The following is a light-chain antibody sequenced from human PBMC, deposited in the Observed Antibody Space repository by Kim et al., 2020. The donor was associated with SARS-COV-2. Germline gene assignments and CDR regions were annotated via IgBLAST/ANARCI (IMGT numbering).Light chain of an antibody. CDR3: QQRSNWPALT. Sequence: EIVLTQSPATLSLSPGERATLSCRASQSVSSYLAWYQQKPGQAPRLLIYDASNRATGIPARCSGSGSGTDYTLTISSLEPEDFAVYYCQQRSNWPALTFGGGTKVDIK. CDR1: QSVSSY. V-gene: IGKV3-11*01. CDR2: DAS. J-gene: IGKJ4*01.